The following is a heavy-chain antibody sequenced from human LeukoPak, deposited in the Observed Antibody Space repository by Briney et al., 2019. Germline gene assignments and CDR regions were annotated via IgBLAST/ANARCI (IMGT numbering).Heavy chain of an antibody. Sequence: PSETLSLTCAVSGGSISSSNWWSWVRQPPGKGLEWIGEIYHSGSTNYNPSLKSRVTISVDKSKNQFSLKLSSVTAADTAVYYCARGRIAVAGNWFDPWGQGTLVTVSS. V-gene: IGHV4-4*02. J-gene: IGHJ5*02. CDR3: ARGRIAVAGNWFDP. CDR1: GGSISSSNW. CDR2: IYHSGST. D-gene: IGHD6-19*01.